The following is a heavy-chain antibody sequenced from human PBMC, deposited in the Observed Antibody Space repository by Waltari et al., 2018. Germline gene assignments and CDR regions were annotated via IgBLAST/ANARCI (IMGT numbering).Heavy chain of an antibody. CDR3: ATYLGASLGTAAFDV. CDR2: MYYSGAT. V-gene: IGHV4-39*01. D-gene: IGHD1-1*01. J-gene: IGHJ3*01. CDR1: GGSITSNRHY. Sequence: QLQLQESGPGLVKPSETLSLTCSVSGGSITSNRHYWVWIRQPPGQGLEWIGTMYYSGATYSSPSLNSRVTISRDTSKNQLSLKLASMTAADTAVYFCATYLGASLGTAAFDVWGQGTMVTVSS.